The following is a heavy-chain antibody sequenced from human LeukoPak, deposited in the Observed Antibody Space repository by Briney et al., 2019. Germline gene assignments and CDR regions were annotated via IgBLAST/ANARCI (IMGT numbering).Heavy chain of an antibody. Sequence: SDTLSLTCSVSGGSISSGDYYWSWIRPHPGKGLEWIGYIHYSESTYYNPSLKSRVYISVSTSKNRFSLQLSSVPAADTAVYYCARVIGYDQLDYWGQGTLVTVSS. V-gene: IGHV4-30-4*02. J-gene: IGHJ4*02. CDR2: IHYSEST. D-gene: IGHD5-12*01. CDR3: ARVIGYDQLDY. CDR1: GGSISSGDYY.